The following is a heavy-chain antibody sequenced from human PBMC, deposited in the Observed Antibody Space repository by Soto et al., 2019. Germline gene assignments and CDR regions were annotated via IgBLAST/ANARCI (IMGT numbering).Heavy chain of an antibody. Sequence: QVQLVQSGAEVKKPGSSVKVSCKASGGTFSSYAISWVRQAPGQGLEWMGGIIPIFGTADYAQKFQGRVTITADESTSTVYMELSRLTSEDTAVYYCASHCGGDCYSRSPPYYYYGMDVWGQGTTVTVSS. CDR1: GGTFSSYA. CDR2: IIPIFGTA. CDR3: ASHCGGDCYSRSPPYYYYGMDV. D-gene: IGHD2-21*02. V-gene: IGHV1-69*12. J-gene: IGHJ6*02.